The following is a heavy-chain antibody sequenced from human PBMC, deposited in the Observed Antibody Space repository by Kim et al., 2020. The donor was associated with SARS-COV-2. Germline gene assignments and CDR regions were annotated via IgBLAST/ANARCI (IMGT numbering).Heavy chain of an antibody. CDR2: LNSAGGT. J-gene: IGHJ6*02. CDR1: GFTVSTNF. D-gene: IGHD3-10*01. Sequence: GGSLRLSCAVSGFTVSTNFMSWVRQAPGKGLEWVSVLNSAGGTYYVDSVKGRFTVSRDNSKNTLYLQMHSLRLEDTAVYYCARKEGSGISPMDVWGQGTTVTVSS. CDR3: ARKEGSGISPMDV. V-gene: IGHV3-53*01.